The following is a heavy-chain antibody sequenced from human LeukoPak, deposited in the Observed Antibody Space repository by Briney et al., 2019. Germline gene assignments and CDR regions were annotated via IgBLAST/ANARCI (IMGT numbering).Heavy chain of an antibody. V-gene: IGHV1-69*13. CDR3: ARDSYSSGWWDY. CDR1: GGTFSSYA. J-gene: IGHJ4*02. Sequence: SVRVSCKASGGTFSSYAISWVRQAPGQGLEWMGGIIPIFGTANYAQKFQGRVTITADESTSTAYMELSSLRSEDTAVYYCARDSYSSGWWDYWGQGTLVTVSS. D-gene: IGHD6-19*01. CDR2: IIPIFGTA.